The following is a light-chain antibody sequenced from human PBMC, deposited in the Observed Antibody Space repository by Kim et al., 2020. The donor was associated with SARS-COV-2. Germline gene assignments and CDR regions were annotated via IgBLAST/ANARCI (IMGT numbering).Light chain of an antibody. CDR1: KLGDKY. Sequence: SYELTQPPSVSVSPGQTASITCSGDKLGDKYACWYQQKPGQSPVLVIYQDSKRPSGIPERFSGSKSGNTASLTISGLQAEDEADYYCSSYTSSSTYWVFGGGTQLTVL. J-gene: IGLJ3*02. CDR3: SSYTSSSTYWV. CDR2: QDS. V-gene: IGLV3-1*01.